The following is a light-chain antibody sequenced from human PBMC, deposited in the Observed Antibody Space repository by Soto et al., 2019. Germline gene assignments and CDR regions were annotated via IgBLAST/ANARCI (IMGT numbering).Light chain of an antibody. V-gene: IGKV1-33*01. CDR2: DAS. Sequence: DIQMTQSPSSLSASVGDRVTITCQASQDISNYLNWYQQKPGEAPKVLIYDASNLDTGVPSRFSGSGSGTDFTFTISSLQPEDIATYYCQQYESLPITFGQGTRLEIK. CDR3: QQYESLPIT. J-gene: IGKJ5*01. CDR1: QDISNY.